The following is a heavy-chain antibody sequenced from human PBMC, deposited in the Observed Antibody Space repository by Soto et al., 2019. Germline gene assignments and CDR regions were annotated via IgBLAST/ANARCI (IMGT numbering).Heavy chain of an antibody. D-gene: IGHD6-6*01. V-gene: IGHV1-18*04. Sequence: QVQLVQSGGEVKKPGTSVKVSCKASGYTFTNYGINWVRQAPGQGLEWMGWINTYNGKTNYAQNLQGRLTTTTDTSTSTAYRELRSLRSDDTAVYYCARAPLSSSSAGFSVYWGQGTVVTGSS. CDR2: INTYNGKT. CDR3: ARAPLSSSSAGFSVY. CDR1: GYTFTNYG. J-gene: IGHJ4*02.